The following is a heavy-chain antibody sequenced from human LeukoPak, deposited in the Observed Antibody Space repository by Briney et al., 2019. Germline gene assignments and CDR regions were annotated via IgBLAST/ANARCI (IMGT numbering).Heavy chain of an antibody. CDR3: ARDTVNGPYVISLDY. Sequence: PGGSLRLSCAASGFSFSSYGMNWVRHAPGKGLESVSHISSGGNTEYYVDSVRGRFTMSRDNAKSLLFLQMNSLRPEDTAVYYCARDTVNGPYVISLDYWGQGALVTVSS. V-gene: IGHV3-48*03. CDR1: GFSFSSYG. CDR2: ISSGGNTE. D-gene: IGHD2-8*01. J-gene: IGHJ4*02.